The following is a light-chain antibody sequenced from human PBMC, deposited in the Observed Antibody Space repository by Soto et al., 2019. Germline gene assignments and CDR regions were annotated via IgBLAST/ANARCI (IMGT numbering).Light chain of an antibody. CDR1: QSVSNY. Sequence: EIVLTQSPATLSLSPGERATLSCRASQSVSNYLAWYQQKPGQAPRLLIYDASNRATGIPARFSGSGSGTDFTLTSSSPESEDVAVYYCQQRSDWPTLTFGGGTKVEIK. J-gene: IGKJ4*01. CDR2: DAS. V-gene: IGKV3-11*01. CDR3: QQRSDWPTLT.